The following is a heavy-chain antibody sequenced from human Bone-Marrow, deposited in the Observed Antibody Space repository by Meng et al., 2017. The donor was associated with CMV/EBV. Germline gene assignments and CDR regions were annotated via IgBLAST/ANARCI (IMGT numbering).Heavy chain of an antibody. D-gene: IGHD2-2*01. V-gene: IGHV1-2*02. CDR2: INPNSGGT. J-gene: IGHJ6*02. Sequence: ASVKVSCKASGYTFTGYYMHWVRQAPGQGLEWMGWINPNSGGTNYAQKFQGRVTMTRDTSISTAYMELSRLRSDDTAVYYCAREVVVVPAATHYYYYYYGMDVWSQGTTVTVSS. CDR3: AREVVVVPAATHYYYYYYGMDV. CDR1: GYTFTGYY.